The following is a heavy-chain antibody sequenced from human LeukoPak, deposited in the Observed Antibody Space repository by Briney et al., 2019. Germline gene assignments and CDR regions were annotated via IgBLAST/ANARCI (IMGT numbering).Heavy chain of an antibody. V-gene: IGHV4-38-2*01. D-gene: IGHD6-19*01. Sequence: KPSETLSLTCAVSGYSISSGYYWGWIRQPPGKGLEWIGSIYHSGSTYYNPSLKSRVTISVNMSKNQFSLKLSSVTAADTAVYYCARVEYSSGWYFDYWGQGTLVTVSS. J-gene: IGHJ4*02. CDR3: ARVEYSSGWYFDY. CDR2: IYHSGST. CDR1: GYSISSGYY.